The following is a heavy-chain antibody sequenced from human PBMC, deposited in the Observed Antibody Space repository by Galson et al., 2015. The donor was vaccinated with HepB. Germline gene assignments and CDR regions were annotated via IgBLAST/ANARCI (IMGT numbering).Heavy chain of an antibody. J-gene: IGHJ4*02. CDR3: AKGEPGDY. CDR2: ISGSGGST. D-gene: IGHD1-14*01. CDR1: GFTFSSYD. Sequence: RLSCVASGFTFSSYDMSWVRQAQGKGLEWVSAISGSGGSTYYAASMKSRFTISRDNSKNPLYLQMNSLRAEDTAVYYCAKGEPGDYWGQGTLVTVSS. V-gene: IGHV3-23*01.